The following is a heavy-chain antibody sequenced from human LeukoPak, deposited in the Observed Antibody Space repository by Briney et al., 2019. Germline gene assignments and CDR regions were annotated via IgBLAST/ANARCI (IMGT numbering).Heavy chain of an antibody. CDR2: ISGSGGSP. CDR3: AKVTIVVVPAAMDY. CDR1: GFPFSRYG. D-gene: IGHD2-2*01. Sequence: GGSLRLACAASGFPFSRYGMSWVRQAPGKGLEWVASISGSGGSPYYADSVKGRFTISRDTAKSTLYLHMNSLRSEDAAVYYCAKVTIVVVPAAMDYWGQGTLVTVSS. J-gene: IGHJ4*02. V-gene: IGHV3-23*01.